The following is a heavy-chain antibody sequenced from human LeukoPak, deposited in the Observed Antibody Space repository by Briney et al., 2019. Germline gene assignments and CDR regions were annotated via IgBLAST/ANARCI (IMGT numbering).Heavy chain of an antibody. J-gene: IGHJ4*02. V-gene: IGHV1-69*05. D-gene: IGHD4-23*01. CDR1: GGTFSSYA. Sequence: GASVTVSCTASGGTFSSYAISWVRQAPGQGLEWMGGIIPIFGTANYAQKFQGRVTITTDESTSTAYMELSSLRSEDTAVYYCAGGGNSGGIDYWGQGTLVTVSS. CDR2: IIPIFGTA. CDR3: AGGGNSGGIDY.